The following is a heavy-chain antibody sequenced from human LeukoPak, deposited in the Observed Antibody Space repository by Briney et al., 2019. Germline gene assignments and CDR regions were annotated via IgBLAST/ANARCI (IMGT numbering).Heavy chain of an antibody. CDR1: GFTFSSYA. CDR2: ISGSGGST. Sequence: GGSLRLSCAASGFTFSSYAMSWVRQAPGKELEWVSAISGSGGSTYYADSVKGRFTISRDNSKNTLYLQMNSLRAEDTAVYYCAKDRFLYYYDSSGYYYWYFDLWGRGTLVTVSS. J-gene: IGHJ2*01. D-gene: IGHD3-22*01. V-gene: IGHV3-23*01. CDR3: AKDRFLYYYDSSGYYYWYFDL.